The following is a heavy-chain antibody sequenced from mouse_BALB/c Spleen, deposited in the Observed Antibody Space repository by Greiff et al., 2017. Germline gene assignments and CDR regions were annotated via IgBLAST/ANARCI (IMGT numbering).Heavy chain of an antibody. CDR3: ARSALLLRYWYFDV. J-gene: IGHJ1*01. CDR2: ISSGSSTI. D-gene: IGHD1-1*01. V-gene: IGHV5-17*02. CDR1: GFTFSSFG. Sequence: EVQLVESGGGLVQPGGSRKLSCAASGFTFSSFGMHWVRQAPEKGLEWVAYISSGSSTIYYADTVKGRFTISRDNPKNTLFLQMTSLRSEDTAMYYCARSALLLRYWYFDVWGAGTTVTVSS.